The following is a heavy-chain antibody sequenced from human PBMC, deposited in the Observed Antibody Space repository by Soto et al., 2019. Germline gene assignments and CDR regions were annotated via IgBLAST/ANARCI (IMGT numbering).Heavy chain of an antibody. CDR2: IYPGDSDT. D-gene: IGHD6-13*01. CDR3: ARSRIAAAGFDY. Sequence: VESLKISCKGSGYIFTSYWICCFLQMPGKGLEWMGIIYPGDSDTRYSPSFQGQVTISADKSISTAYLQWSSLKASDTAMYYCARSRIAAAGFDYWGQGTLVTVSS. V-gene: IGHV5-51*01. CDR1: GYIFTSYW. J-gene: IGHJ4*02.